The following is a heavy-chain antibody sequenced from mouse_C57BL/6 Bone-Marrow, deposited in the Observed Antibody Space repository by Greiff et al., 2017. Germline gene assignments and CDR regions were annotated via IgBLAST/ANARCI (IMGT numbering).Heavy chain of an antibody. V-gene: IGHV6-6*01. Sequence: EVKLEESGGGLVQPGGSMKFSCAASGFTFSDAWMDWVRQSPEKGLEWVAEIRNKANNHATYYAVSVKGRFTISRDDSKSSFYLQMKSLRAEDTGIYYCPRNYSNLAWFACWGQGTLVTVSA. CDR2: IRNKANNHAT. CDR3: PRNYSNLAWFAC. D-gene: IGHD2-5*01. CDR1: GFTFSDAW. J-gene: IGHJ3*01.